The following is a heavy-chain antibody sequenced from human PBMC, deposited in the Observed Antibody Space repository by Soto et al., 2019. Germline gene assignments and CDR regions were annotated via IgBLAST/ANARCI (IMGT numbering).Heavy chain of an antibody. CDR3: ERLRGGDPTLAY. CDR1: GGSIFSYY. D-gene: IGHD3-16*01. Sequence: PSETLSLTCTVSGGSIFSYYWSWIRQSPGKGLEWIGNIYYSGSTNYNPSLKSRVTISVDTSKNQFSLKMTSVTAADTAVYYCERLRGGDPTLAYWGHGTLVPVSS. V-gene: IGHV4-59*01. CDR2: IYYSGST. J-gene: IGHJ4*01.